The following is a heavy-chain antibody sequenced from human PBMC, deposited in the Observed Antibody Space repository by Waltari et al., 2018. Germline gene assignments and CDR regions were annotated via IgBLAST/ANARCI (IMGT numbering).Heavy chain of an antibody. CDR3: ARDPTPIVGATTYDY. V-gene: IGHV3-30*01. CDR2: ISYDGSNK. Sequence: QVQLVESGGGVVQPGRSLRLSCAASGFTFSSYAMHWVRQAPGKGLEWVAVISYDGSNKDYADSVKGRFTISRDNSKNTLYLQMNSLRAEDTAVYYCARDPTPIVGATTYDYWGQGTLVTVSS. J-gene: IGHJ4*02. CDR1: GFTFSSYA. D-gene: IGHD1-26*01.